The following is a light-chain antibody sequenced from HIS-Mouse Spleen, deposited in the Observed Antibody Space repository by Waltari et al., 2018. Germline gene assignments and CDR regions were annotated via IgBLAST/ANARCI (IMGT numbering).Light chain of an antibody. J-gene: IGKJ2*01. Sequence: IVMTQSSATLSVSPGVRATLSRRASQSVSSNLAWYQQKPGQAPRLLIYGASTRATGIPARFSGSGYGTEFTLTISSMQSEDFVVYYCQQYNNWPYTFGQGTKLEIK. CDR1: QSVSSN. CDR3: QQYNNWPYT. CDR2: GAS. V-gene: IGKV3-15*01.